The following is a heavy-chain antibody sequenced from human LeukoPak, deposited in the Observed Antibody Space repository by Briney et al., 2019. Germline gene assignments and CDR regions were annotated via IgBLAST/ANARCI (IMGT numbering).Heavy chain of an antibody. J-gene: IGHJ4*02. CDR1: GCTVSSNY. CDR3: ARVAKERVGGVYYFDY. CDR2: IYSGGST. D-gene: IGHD1-1*01. V-gene: IGHV3-66*01. Sequence: PGGSLRLSCAASGCTVSSNYMSWVRQAPGKGLEWVSVIYSGGSTYYTGSVKGRFTISRENAKNSLYLQMNSLRAGDTAVYYCARVAKERVGGVYYFDYWGQGTLVTVSS.